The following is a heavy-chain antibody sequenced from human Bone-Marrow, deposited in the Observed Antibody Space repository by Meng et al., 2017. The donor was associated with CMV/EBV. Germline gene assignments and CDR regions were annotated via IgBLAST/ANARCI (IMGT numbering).Heavy chain of an antibody. J-gene: IGHJ4*02. D-gene: IGHD6-13*01. Sequence: GESLKISCAASGFTFSTYGMHWVRQAPGKGLEYVSAISSDGRSTYYADSVKGRFSISRDNSKNTLYLQMNSLRAEDTAVYYCARNVYSTIEGYFDYWGQGTLVTVSS. V-gene: IGHV3-64*02. CDR3: ARNVYSTIEGYFDY. CDR2: ISSDGRST. CDR1: GFTFSTYG.